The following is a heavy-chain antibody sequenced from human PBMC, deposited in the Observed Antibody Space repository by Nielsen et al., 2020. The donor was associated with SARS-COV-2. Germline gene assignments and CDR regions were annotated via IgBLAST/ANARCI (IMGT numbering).Heavy chain of an antibody. CDR3: AKDMIAVAAVDY. V-gene: IGHV3-30*18. Sequence: GGSLRLSCAASGFTFRSYGIHWVRQAPGKGLEWVAVISYDGGNRYYADSVKGRFTISRDNSKNTLYLQMNSLRAEDTAVYYCAKDMIAVAAVDYWGQGTLVTVSS. J-gene: IGHJ4*02. CDR2: ISYDGGNR. CDR1: GFTFRSYG. D-gene: IGHD6-19*01.